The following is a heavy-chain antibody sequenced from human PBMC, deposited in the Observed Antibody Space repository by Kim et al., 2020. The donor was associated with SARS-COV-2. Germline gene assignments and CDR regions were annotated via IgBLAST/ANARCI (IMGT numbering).Heavy chain of an antibody. J-gene: IGHJ6*02. V-gene: IGHV3-30*18. CDR1: GFTFSSYG. D-gene: IGHD3-3*01. CDR2: ISYDGSNK. CDR3: AKDQKYYDFWSGYFSDLDDAANYYYDGMDG. Sequence: GGSLRLSCAASGFTFSSYGMHWVRQAPGKGLEWVAVISYDGSNKYYADSVKGRFTISRDNSKNTLYLQMNSLRAEDTAVYYCAKDQKYYDFWSGYFSDLDDAANYYYDGMDGGGQGTTVTVSS.